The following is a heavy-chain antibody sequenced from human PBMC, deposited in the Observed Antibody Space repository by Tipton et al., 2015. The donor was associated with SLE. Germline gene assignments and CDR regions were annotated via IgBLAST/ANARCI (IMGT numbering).Heavy chain of an antibody. Sequence: TLSLTCTVSGGSISSSSYYWTWIRQPPGKGLEWIGEIHHSGSTNYNPSLKSRVTISVDPSKNQFSLKLTSVTAADTSVYYCAREQTDAYTYGPIDYWGQGTLVTVSS. V-gene: IGHV4-39*07. CDR3: AREQTDAYTYGPIDY. D-gene: IGHD5-18*01. J-gene: IGHJ4*02. CDR1: GGSISSSSYY. CDR2: IHHSGST.